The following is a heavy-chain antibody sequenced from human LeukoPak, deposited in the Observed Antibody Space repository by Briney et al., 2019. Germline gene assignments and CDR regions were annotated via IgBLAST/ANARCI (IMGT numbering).Heavy chain of an antibody. CDR1: GYTFTDYD. V-gene: IGHV1-8*03. CDR3: ARGDFGETNTAFDI. CDR2: INPNSANT. D-gene: IGHD4-17*01. J-gene: IGHJ3*02. Sequence: ASVKVSCKTSGYTFTDYDVHWVRQAPGQGLEWMGWINPNSANTNYAQKLQGRVTLTRDTSLSIAYMELSRLTSEDAAVYFCARGDFGETNTAFDIWGQGTLVAVSS.